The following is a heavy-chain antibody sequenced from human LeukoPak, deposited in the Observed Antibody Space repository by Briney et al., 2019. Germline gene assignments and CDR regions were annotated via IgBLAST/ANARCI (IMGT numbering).Heavy chain of an antibody. V-gene: IGHV3-30*02. CDR3: AKDQYSSSYYFDY. Sequence: PGGSLRLSCAASGFTFSSYGMHWVRQAPGKGLEWVAFIRYDGSNKYYTDSVKGRFTISRDNSKNTLYLQMNSLRAGDTAVYYCAKDQYSSSYYFDYWGQGTLVTVSS. D-gene: IGHD6-6*01. CDR1: GFTFSSYG. CDR2: IRYDGSNK. J-gene: IGHJ4*02.